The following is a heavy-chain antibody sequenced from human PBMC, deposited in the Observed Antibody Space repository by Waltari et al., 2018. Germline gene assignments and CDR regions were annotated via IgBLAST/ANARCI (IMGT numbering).Heavy chain of an antibody. V-gene: IGHV3-9*01. CDR1: GFTFDDYA. CDR2: MSWNSGSI. CDR3: AKDIAPGIAVAGINY. J-gene: IGHJ4*02. Sequence: EVQLVESGGGLVQPGRSLRLSCAASGFTFDDYAMHWVRQAPGKGREWVSGMSWNSGSIGYADSVKGRFTSPRDNAKNSLYLQMNSLRAEDTALYYCAKDIAPGIAVAGINYWGQGTLVTVSS. D-gene: IGHD6-19*01.